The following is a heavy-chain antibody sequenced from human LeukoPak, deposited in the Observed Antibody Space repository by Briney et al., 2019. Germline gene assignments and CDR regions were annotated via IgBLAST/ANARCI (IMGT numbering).Heavy chain of an antibody. D-gene: IGHD4-23*01. CDR1: GFTFSSYG. CDR3: ARGSGPVVTKYWFDP. J-gene: IGHJ5*02. V-gene: IGHV3-33*01. Sequence: PGGSLRLSCAASGFTFSSYGMHWVRQAPGKGLEWVAVIWYDGSNKYYADSVKGRFTISRDNSKNTLYLQMNSLRAEDTAVYYCARGSGPVVTKYWFDPWGQGTLVTVSS. CDR2: IWYDGSNK.